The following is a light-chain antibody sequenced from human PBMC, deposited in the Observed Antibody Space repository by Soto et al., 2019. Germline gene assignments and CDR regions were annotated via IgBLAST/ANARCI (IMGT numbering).Light chain of an antibody. CDR2: GNI. CDR1: SSNIGAGYD. J-gene: IGLJ2*01. V-gene: IGLV1-40*01. Sequence: QSVLTQPPSVSGAPGQRGTISCTGSSSNIGAGYDVHWYQQVPGTAPKLLIYGNINRPSGVPDRFSGSKSGTSASLAITGLQADDDADYYCQSYDSSLTVVFGGGTKLTVL. CDR3: QSYDSSLTVV.